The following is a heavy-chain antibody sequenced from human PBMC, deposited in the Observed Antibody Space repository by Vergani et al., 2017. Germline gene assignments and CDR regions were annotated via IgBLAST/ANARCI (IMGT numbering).Heavy chain of an antibody. J-gene: IGHJ4*02. D-gene: IGHD3-9*01. CDR2: ISGSGGST. V-gene: IGHV3-23*01. CDR1: GFTFSSYA. Sequence: EVQLLESGGGLVQPGGSLRLSCAASGFTFSSYAMSWVRQAPGKGLEWVSAISGSGGSTYYADSVKGRFTISRDNSKNTLYLQMNSLRAEDTAVYYCAKVPSILTGSVLELYFDYWGQGTLVTVSS. CDR3: AKVPSILTGSVLELYFDY.